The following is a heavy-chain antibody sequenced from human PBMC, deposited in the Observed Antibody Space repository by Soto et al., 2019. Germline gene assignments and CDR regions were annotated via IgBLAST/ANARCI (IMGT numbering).Heavy chain of an antibody. V-gene: IGHV3-74*01. J-gene: IGHJ4*02. Sequence: PGGSLRLSCAASGFIFKMYWMHWVRQSPGKGLVWISRIYNDGTYSDYADSVRGRFTISRDNVNDTLYIKINNLRAEDSGLYYCTRGPRPISTGTGAYWGQGTQVTVSS. D-gene: IGHD3-10*01. CDR1: GFIFKMYW. CDR2: IYNDGTYS. CDR3: TRGPRPISTGTGAY.